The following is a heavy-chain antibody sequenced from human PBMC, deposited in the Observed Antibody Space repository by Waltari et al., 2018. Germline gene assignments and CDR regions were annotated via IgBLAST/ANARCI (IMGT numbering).Heavy chain of an antibody. CDR1: GYSISSGYY. CDR3: ARQCRGSAAGIFYFDY. V-gene: IGHV4-38-2*01. Sequence: QVQLQESGPGLVKPSETLSLTCAVSGYSISSGYYWGWIRQPPGKGLEWIGSIYHSGGTNNKQTLKSRVTIAVDTCKNKFALKLSSVTAADTAVYYCARQCRGSAAGIFYFDYWGQGTLVTVSS. CDR2: IYHSGGT. D-gene: IGHD6-13*01. J-gene: IGHJ4*02.